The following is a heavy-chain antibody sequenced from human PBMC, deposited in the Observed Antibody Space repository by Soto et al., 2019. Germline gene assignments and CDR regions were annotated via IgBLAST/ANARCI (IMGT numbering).Heavy chain of an antibody. CDR3: ARDLLVYGMGV. V-gene: IGHV4-59*01. CDR1: GGSISSYY. D-gene: IGHD2-2*01. Sequence: PSETLSLTCTVSGGSISSYYWSWIRQPPGKGLEWIGYIYYSGSTNYNPSLKSRVTISVDTSKNQFSLKLSSVTAADTAVYYCARDLLVYGMGVWGQGTTVTVSS. CDR2: IYYSGST. J-gene: IGHJ6*02.